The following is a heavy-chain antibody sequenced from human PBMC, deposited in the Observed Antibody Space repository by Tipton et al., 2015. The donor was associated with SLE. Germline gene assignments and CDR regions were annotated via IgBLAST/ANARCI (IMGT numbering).Heavy chain of an antibody. CDR2: IYYTGST. CDR3: ATAGPYYYYMDV. V-gene: IGHV4-30-4*01. Sequence: TLSLTCSVSGGSTSNGDSFWSWIRQPPGKGLEWIAYIYYTGSTYYNPSLKSRLDISLDTSTNQFSLNLNSVTAADTAVYYCATAGPYYYYMDVWGKGTTVTVSS. J-gene: IGHJ6*03. CDR1: GGSTSNGDSF.